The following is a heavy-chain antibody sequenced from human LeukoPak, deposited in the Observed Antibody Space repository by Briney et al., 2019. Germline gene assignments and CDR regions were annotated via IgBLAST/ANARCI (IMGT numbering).Heavy chain of an antibody. D-gene: IGHD1-26*01. J-gene: IGHJ4*02. Sequence: PSETLSLTCTVSGGSISSYYWSWIRQPPGKGLEWIGYIYYSGSTNYNPSLKSRVTISVDTSKNQFSLKLSSVTAADTAVYYCARHRHLGYLVNWGQGTLVTVSS. V-gene: IGHV4-59*01. CDR2: IYYSGST. CDR3: ARHRHLGYLVN. CDR1: GGSISSYY.